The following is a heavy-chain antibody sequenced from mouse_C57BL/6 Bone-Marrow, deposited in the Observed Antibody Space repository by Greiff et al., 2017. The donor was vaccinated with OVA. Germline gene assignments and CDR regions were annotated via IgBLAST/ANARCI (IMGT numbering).Heavy chain of an antibody. Sequence: QVQLQQSGAELAKPGASVKLSCKASGYTFTSYWMHWVKQRPGQGLEWIGYINPSSGYTKYNQKFKDKATLTADKSSSTAYMQLSSLTYEDSAVYYCARSIYHYGSSYGDYAMDYWGQGTSVTVSS. D-gene: IGHD1-1*01. CDR3: ARSIYHYGSSYGDYAMDY. V-gene: IGHV1-7*01. J-gene: IGHJ4*01. CDR2: INPSSGYT. CDR1: GYTFTSYW.